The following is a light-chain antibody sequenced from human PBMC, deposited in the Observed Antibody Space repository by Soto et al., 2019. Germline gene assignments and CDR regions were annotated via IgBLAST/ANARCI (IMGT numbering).Light chain of an antibody. CDR3: SPYTRSNTGV. CDR2: DVS. V-gene: IGLV2-14*03. J-gene: IGLJ3*02. Sequence: QSALTQPASVSGSPGQSITISCTGTSSDVGGYNYVSWYQQHPGKAPKLMIYDVSNRPSGVSNRFSGSKSGNTASLTISGLQTEDEADYYCSPYTRSNTGVFGGGTKLTVL. CDR1: SSDVGGYNY.